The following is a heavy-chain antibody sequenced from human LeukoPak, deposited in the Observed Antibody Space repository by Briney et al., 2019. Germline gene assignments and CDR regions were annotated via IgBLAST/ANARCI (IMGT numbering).Heavy chain of an antibody. Sequence: PGGSLRPSCSASGFTFSSYAMHWVRQAPGKGLEYVSAISSNGGSTYYADSVKGRFTISRDNSKNTLYLQMSSLRAEDTAVYYCVKGEYDILTGYYTLGYWGQGTLVTVSS. CDR2: ISSNGGST. D-gene: IGHD3-9*01. CDR1: GFTFSSYA. J-gene: IGHJ4*02. V-gene: IGHV3-64D*06. CDR3: VKGEYDILTGYYTLGY.